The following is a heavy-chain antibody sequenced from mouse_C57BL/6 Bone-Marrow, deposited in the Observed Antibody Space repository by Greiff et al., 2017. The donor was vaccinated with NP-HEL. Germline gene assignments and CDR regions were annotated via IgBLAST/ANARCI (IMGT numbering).Heavy chain of an antibody. D-gene: IGHD1-1*01. CDR1: GFTFSSYA. V-gene: IGHV5-9-1*02. CDR2: VSSGGDYI. J-gene: IGHJ2*01. CDR3: TIYGSNPFDY. Sequence: EVQGVESGEGLVKPGGSLKLSCAASGFTFSSYAMSWVRQTPEKRLEWVAYVSSGGDYIYYADTVKGRFTISRDNARNTLYLQMSSLKSEDTAMYYCTIYGSNPFDYWGQGTTLTVSS.